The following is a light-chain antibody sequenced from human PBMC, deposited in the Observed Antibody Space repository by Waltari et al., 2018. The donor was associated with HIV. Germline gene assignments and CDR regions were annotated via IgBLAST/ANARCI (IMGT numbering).Light chain of an antibody. J-gene: IGLJ2*01. Sequence: QSVPTQPPPVTGAPGQRPTISYPGRSPNIGAGYDAHWSQHLPGTAPKLLIYGNSSRPSGVPDRFSGSKSGTSASLASTGLQARDESDYYCQSDDNSLIGFVVFGGGTKLTVL. V-gene: IGLV1-40*01. CDR3: QSDDNSLIGFVV. CDR1: SPNIGAGYD. CDR2: GNS.